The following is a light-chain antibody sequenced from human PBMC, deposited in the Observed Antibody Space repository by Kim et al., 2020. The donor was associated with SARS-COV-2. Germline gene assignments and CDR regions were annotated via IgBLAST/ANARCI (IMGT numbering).Light chain of an antibody. Sequence: CVTPKEKVTIPCRASQSIGSSLYWYQQKPGQSPKLLIKYASQSISGVPSRFSGSGSGTDFTLTINSLEAEDAATYYCHQSYSLPRTFGQGTKLEI. CDR1: QSIGSS. CDR2: YAS. V-gene: IGKV6-21*02. J-gene: IGKJ2*01. CDR3: HQSYSLPRT.